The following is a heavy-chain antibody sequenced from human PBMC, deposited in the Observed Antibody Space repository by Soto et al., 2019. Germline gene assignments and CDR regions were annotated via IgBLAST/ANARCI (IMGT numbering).Heavy chain of an antibody. Sequence: PSETLSLTCAVYGGSFSGYYWSWIRQPPGKGLEWIGEINHSGSTNYNPSLKSRVTISVDTSKNQFSLKLSSVTAADTAVYYCARETPYCSSTSCYLSYYYYMDVWGKGTTVTVSS. CDR2: INHSGST. D-gene: IGHD2-2*01. J-gene: IGHJ6*03. V-gene: IGHV4-34*01. CDR3: ARETPYCSSTSCYLSYYYYMDV. CDR1: GGSFSGYY.